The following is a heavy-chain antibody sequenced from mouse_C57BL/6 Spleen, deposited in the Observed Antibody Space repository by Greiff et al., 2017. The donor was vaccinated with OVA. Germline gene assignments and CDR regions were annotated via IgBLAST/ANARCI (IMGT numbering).Heavy chain of an antibody. CDR2: INPNYGTT. CDR3: ARVDGYAGSYWYVDV. V-gene: IGHV1-39*01. D-gene: IGHD2-2*01. Sequence: VQLQQSGPELVKPGASVKISCKASGYSFTDYNMNWVKQSNGKSLEWIGVINPNYGTTSYHQKFTGKATLTVDQSSSTAYMQRNSLTSEDSAVYYWARVDGYAGSYWYVDVWGTGTTVTVSS. CDR1: GYSFTDYN. J-gene: IGHJ1*03.